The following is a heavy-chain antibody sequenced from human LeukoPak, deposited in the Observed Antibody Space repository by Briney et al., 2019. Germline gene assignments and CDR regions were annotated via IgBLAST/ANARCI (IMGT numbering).Heavy chain of an antibody. Sequence: SETLSLTCNVSSDSISNYYWSWIRQPPGKRLEWIGYIYHSGSTNYNPSLKSRVTLSLDTSKNQFSLKLTSVTAADTAVYYCVRQVVKRFARGGQGILVTVSS. D-gene: IGHD2-21*01. J-gene: IGHJ5*02. CDR1: SDSISNYY. V-gene: IGHV4-59*08. CDR2: IYHSGST. CDR3: VRQVVKRFAR.